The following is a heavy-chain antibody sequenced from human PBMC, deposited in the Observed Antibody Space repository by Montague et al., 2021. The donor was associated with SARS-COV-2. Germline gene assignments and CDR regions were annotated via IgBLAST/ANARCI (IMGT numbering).Heavy chain of an antibody. CDR2: ISYDGRNK. D-gene: IGHD6-13*01. J-gene: IGHJ4*02. CDR3: ARPRGGYSSYFDY. V-gene: IGHV3-30*04. CDR1: GFTFSSYA. Sequence: SLRLSCAASGFTFSSYAMHWVRQAPGKGLEWVAVISYDGRNKYYVDSVKGRFTISRDNSKNTLYLQMNSLRAEDTAVYYCARPRGGYSSYFDYWGQGTLVTVSS.